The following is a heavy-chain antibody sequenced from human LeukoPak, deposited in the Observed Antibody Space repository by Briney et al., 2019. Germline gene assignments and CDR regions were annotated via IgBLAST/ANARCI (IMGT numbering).Heavy chain of an antibody. CDR3: ARRIRGAPTDY. CDR2: MNPNSGNA. Sequence: PVASVNVSCKASGYTFTTYDLNWVRQATGQGFEWMGWMNPNSGNAGYAQKFQGRVTMTRNTSISTAYMELSNLTSEDTAVYYCARRIRGAPTDYWGQGTLVTVSS. J-gene: IGHJ4*02. V-gene: IGHV1-8*01. D-gene: IGHD3-10*01. CDR1: GYTFTTYD.